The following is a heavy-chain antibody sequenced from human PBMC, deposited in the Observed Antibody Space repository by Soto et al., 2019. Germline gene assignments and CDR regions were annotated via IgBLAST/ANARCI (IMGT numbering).Heavy chain of an antibody. CDR3: ARRISVRGTLGYYGY. Sequence: WETLSLTCAVSNYSIRSDNWWRGVRQPPGKGLEGIGEIFHSGSSNNNHSLKSRVTLSVDKTKNEFSLKLNSVTAADTAVYYCARRISVRGTLGYYGYRGQGTLVTGYS. CDR1: NYSIRSDNW. CDR2: IFHSGSS. D-gene: IGHD3-10*02. V-gene: IGHV4-4*02. J-gene: IGHJ4*02.